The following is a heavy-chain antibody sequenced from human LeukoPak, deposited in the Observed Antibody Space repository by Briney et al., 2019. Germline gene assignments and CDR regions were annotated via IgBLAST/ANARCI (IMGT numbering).Heavy chain of an antibody. J-gene: IGHJ4*02. CDR1: GFTFSSYE. CDR2: ISSSSSYT. D-gene: IGHD1-14*01. Sequence: PGGSLRLSCAASGFTFSSYEMNWVRQAPGKGLEWVSYISSSSSYTNYADSVKGRFTISRDNAKNSLYLQMNSLRAEDTAVYYCARVRPQWGEDYWGQGTLVTVSS. V-gene: IGHV3-48*03. CDR3: ARVRPQWGEDY.